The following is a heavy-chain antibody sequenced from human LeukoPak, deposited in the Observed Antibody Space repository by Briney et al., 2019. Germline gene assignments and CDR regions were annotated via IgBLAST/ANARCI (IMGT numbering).Heavy chain of an antibody. D-gene: IGHD6-19*01. V-gene: IGHV3-21*01. CDR1: GFTFSSYS. Sequence: GGSLRLSCAASGFTFSSYSMNWVRQAPGKGLEWVSSISSSSSYIYYADSVKGRFTISRDNAKNSLYLQMNSLRAEDTAVYYCARDARRIEVAGRGYYFDYWGQGTLVTVSS. CDR2: ISSSSSYI. J-gene: IGHJ4*02. CDR3: ARDARRIEVAGRGYYFDY.